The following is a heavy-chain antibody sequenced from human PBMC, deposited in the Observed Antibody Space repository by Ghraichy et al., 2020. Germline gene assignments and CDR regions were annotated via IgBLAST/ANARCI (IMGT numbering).Heavy chain of an antibody. CDR3: ARDHSRIGELIPN. J-gene: IGHJ4*02. Sequence: SETLSLTCTVSGGSISSGDYYWSWIRQPPGKGLEWIGYIYYSGSTYYNPSLKSRVTISVDTSKNQFSLKLSSVTAADTAVYYCARDHSRIGELIPNWGQGTLVTVSS. D-gene: IGHD3-10*01. CDR1: GGSISSGDYY. CDR2: IYYSGST. V-gene: IGHV4-30-4*01.